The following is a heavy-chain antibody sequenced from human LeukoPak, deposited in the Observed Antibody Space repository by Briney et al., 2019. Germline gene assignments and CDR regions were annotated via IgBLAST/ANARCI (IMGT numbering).Heavy chain of an antibody. CDR2: IYSGGST. Sequence: GGSLRLSCAASGFTVSSNYMSWVRQAPGKGLEWVSVIYSGGSTYYADSVKGRFTISRDNSKNTLYLQMNSLRAEDTAVYYCAKDTQGGSYYNYYYYGMDVWGQGTTVTVSS. CDR3: AKDTQGGSYYNYYYYGMDV. J-gene: IGHJ6*02. D-gene: IGHD1-26*01. CDR1: GFTVSSNY. V-gene: IGHV3-53*01.